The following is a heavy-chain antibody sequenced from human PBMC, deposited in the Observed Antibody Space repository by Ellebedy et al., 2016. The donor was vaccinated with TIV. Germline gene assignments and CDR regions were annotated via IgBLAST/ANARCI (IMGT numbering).Heavy chain of an antibody. CDR2: ISAYNGNT. D-gene: IGHD3-3*01. J-gene: IGHJ6*02. CDR1: GYTFTSYG. CDR3: ARDHSGYYDFWSGPPRGMDV. Sequence: ASVKVSCKASGYTFTSYGISWVRQAPGQGLEWMGWISAYNGNTNYAQQLQGRVTMTTDTSTSTAYMERRSLRTDDTAVYYCARDHSGYYDFWSGPPRGMDVWGQGTTVTVSS. V-gene: IGHV1-18*04.